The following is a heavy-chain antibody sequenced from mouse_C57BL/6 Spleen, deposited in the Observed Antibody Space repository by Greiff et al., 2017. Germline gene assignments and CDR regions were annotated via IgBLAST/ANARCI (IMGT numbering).Heavy chain of an antibody. V-gene: IGHV1-50*01. CDR2: IDPSDSYT. J-gene: IGHJ2*01. CDR1: GYTFTSYW. D-gene: IGHD1-1*01. Sequence: VKLQESGAELVKPGASVKLSCKASGYTFTSYWMQWVKQRPGQGLEWIGEIDPSDSYTNYNQKFKGKATLTVDTSSSTAYMQLSSLTSEDSAVYYCGLLRNYFDYWGQGTTLTVSS. CDR3: GLLRNYFDY.